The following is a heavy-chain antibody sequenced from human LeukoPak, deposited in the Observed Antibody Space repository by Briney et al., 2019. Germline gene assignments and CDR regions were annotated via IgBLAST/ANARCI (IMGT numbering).Heavy chain of an antibody. CDR2: IRTKRNDETA. V-gene: IGHV3-49*04. J-gene: IGHJ4*02. CDR3: TRGYYNSF. CDR1: GYTFSNFA. D-gene: IGHD3-22*01. Sequence: GGSLRLSCEVSGYTFSNFAVNWVRQAPGKGLEWVGLIRTKRNDETAEYAASVKGRVSISRDDPTRVAYLQVNSLKDEDTAVYYCTRGYYNSFWGQGTLVTVSS.